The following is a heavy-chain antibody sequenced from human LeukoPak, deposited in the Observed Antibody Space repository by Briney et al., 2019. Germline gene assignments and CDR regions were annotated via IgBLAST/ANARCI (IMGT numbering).Heavy chain of an antibody. CDR2: IYYGGST. CDR3: ARSYYYGSGSYYRELNWFDP. V-gene: IGHV4-31*03. J-gene: IGHJ5*02. Sequence: PSQTLSLTCTVSGGSISSGGYYWSWIRQHPGKGLEWIGYIYYGGSTYYNPSLKSRVTISVDTSKNQFSLKLSSVTAADTAVYYCARSYYYGSGSYYRELNWFDPWGQGTLVTVSS. D-gene: IGHD3-10*01. CDR1: GGSISSGGYY.